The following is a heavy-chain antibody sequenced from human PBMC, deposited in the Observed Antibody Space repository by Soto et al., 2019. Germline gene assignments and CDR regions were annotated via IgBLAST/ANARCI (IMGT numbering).Heavy chain of an antibody. J-gene: IGHJ4*02. CDR1: GGSIRSYY. CDR2: IYYGGST. D-gene: IGHD3-10*01. V-gene: IGHV4-59*01. Sequence: SSETLSLTCTVSGGSIRSYYWSWIRQPPGKGLERIGSIYYGGSTNSSPSLKSRVTMSVDTSKNQFSLKLSAVIAADTAMYYCARYSYGSDYYFDYWGQGTLVTVS. CDR3: ARYSYGSDYYFDY.